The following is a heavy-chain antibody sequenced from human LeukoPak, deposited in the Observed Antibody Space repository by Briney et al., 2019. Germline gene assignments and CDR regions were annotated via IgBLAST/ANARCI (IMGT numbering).Heavy chain of an antibody. CDR1: GYTFTSYY. CDR2: INPSGGST. J-gene: IGHJ5*02. Sequence: ASVKVSCKASGYTFTSYYMHWVRQAPGQGLEWMGIINPSGGSTSYAQKFQGRVTMTRDTSTSTVYMELSSLRSEDTAVYYCARDYYGSGSYRSLSPWGQGTLVTVSS. CDR3: ARDYYGSGSYRSLSP. V-gene: IGHV1-46*01. D-gene: IGHD3-10*01.